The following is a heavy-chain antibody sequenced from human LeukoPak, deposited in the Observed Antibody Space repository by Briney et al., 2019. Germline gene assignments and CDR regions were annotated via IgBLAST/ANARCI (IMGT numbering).Heavy chain of an antibody. CDR3: ASRRTTVNWFDP. J-gene: IGHJ5*02. V-gene: IGHV4-31*11. Sequence: SETLSLTCAVYGGSFSGYYWSWIRQHPGKGLEWIGYIYYSGSTYYNPSLKSRVTISVDTSKNQFSLKLSSVTAADTAVYYCASRRTTVNWFDPWGQGTLVTVSS. CDR1: GGSFSGYY. CDR2: IYYSGST. D-gene: IGHD4-17*01.